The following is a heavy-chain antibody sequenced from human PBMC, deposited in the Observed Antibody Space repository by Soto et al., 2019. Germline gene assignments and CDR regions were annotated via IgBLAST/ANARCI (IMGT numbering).Heavy chain of an antibody. CDR2: INAGNGNT. Sequence: QVQLVQSGAEEKKPGASVKVSCKASGYTFTSYAMHWVRQAPGQRLEWMGWINAGNGNTKYSQKFQGRVTITRDTSASPANMELSSLRSEDTAVYYCSGSYSYSGMDVWGQGTTVTVSS. D-gene: IGHD3-10*01. CDR3: SGSYSYSGMDV. J-gene: IGHJ6*02. V-gene: IGHV1-3*05. CDR1: GYTFTSYA.